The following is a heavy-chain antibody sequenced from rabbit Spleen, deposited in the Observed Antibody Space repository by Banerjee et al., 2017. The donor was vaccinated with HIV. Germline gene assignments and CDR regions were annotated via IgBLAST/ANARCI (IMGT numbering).Heavy chain of an antibody. CDR3: ARGPPYAGYAGSAIPYL. Sequence: QLVESGGGLVQPGGSLKLSCKASGFDFSTYSMSWVRQAPGKGLEWIGYIDPVFGSTYSASWVNGRFTISTHNAQNTLFLQLNSLTAADTATYFCARGPPYAGYAGSAIPYLWGQGTLVTVS. J-gene: IGHJ4*01. CDR2: IDPVFGST. V-gene: IGHV1S7*01. D-gene: IGHD4-2*01. CDR1: GFDFSTYS.